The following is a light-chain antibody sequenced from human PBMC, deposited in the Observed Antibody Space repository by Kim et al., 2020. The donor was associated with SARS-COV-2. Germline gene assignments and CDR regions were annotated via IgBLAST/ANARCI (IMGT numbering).Light chain of an antibody. CDR1: SSNIGAGYD. CDR3: QSYDSSLSEWV. Sequence: QSVLTQPPSVSGAPGQRVTISCTGSSSNIGAGYDVHWYQQLPGTAPKLLMFGNTNRPSGVPDRFSGSKSGTSASLAITGIQAEDEADYYCQSYDSSLSEWVFGGGTKLTVL. J-gene: IGLJ3*02. CDR2: GNT. V-gene: IGLV1-40*01.